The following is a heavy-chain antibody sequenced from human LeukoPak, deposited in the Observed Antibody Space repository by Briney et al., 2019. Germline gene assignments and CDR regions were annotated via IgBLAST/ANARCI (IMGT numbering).Heavy chain of an antibody. CDR1: GYRFPSYW. CDR2: IDPIDSYT. J-gene: IGHJ4*02. Sequence: GESLKISCEASGYRFPSYWITWVRQMPGKGLEWRGGIDPIDSYTTYSPSFQGHVTISADKSIATVYLQWSSLKASDTAMYYCARARVDTAMADFDYWGQGTRVTVSS. CDR3: ARARVDTAMADFDY. V-gene: IGHV5-10-1*01. D-gene: IGHD5-18*01.